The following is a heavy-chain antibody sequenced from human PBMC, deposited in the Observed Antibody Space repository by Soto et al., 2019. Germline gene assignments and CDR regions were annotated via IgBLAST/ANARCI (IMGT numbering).Heavy chain of an antibody. V-gene: IGHV3-66*01. D-gene: IGHD6-19*01. Sequence: EVQLVESGGGLVQPGGSLRLSCAASGFTVNNNYMSWVRQAPGKGLEWVSVIYSGGSTYYVDSVKGRFTMSRDNSKNTVNLQMNSLRAEDTAVYYCARDLYSSGWLTGFDPWGQGTLVTVSS. J-gene: IGHJ5*02. CDR3: ARDLYSSGWLTGFDP. CDR2: IYSGGST. CDR1: GFTVNNNY.